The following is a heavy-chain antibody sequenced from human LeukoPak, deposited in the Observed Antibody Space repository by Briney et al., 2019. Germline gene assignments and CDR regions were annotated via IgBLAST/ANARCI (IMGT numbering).Heavy chain of an antibody. CDR2: ITPFNGNT. V-gene: IGHV1-45*02. D-gene: IGHD3-10*01. Sequence: ASVKVSCKASGYTFTYRYLHWVRQAPGQALEWMGWITPFNGNTNYAQKFQDRVTITRDRSMSTAYMELRSLRSDDTAVYYCARDSGAGLLWFGELFRGYPGYFDYWGQGTLVTVSS. CDR3: ARDSGAGLLWFGELFRGYPGYFDY. J-gene: IGHJ4*02. CDR1: GYTFTYRY.